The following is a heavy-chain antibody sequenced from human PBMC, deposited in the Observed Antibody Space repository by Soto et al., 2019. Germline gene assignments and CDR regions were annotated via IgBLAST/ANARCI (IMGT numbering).Heavy chain of an antibody. V-gene: IGHV4-30-2*05. J-gene: IGHJ6*02. D-gene: IGHD3-10*01. CDR2: IYSGGSI. Sequence: GKGLEWLGHIYSGGSIYNNPSLGGRLTISVDMSKNQFSLNLNSVTAADTAVYYCARLGEGSGSPLSPYGMDVWGQGTTVS. CDR3: ARLGEGSGSPLSPYGMDV.